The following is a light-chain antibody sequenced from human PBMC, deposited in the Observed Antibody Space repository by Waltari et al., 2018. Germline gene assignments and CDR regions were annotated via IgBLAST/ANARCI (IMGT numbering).Light chain of an antibody. CDR1: SSNIGATYG. V-gene: IGLV1-40*01. J-gene: IGLJ2*01. CDR3: QSYDSSLSVVV. Sequence: QSILTQPPSVSGAPGQRVTISCTGSSSNIGATYGVHWYQQLPGTAPKLLIYANSKRPSGVPGRFAGSKSGTSASLAITGLQAEDEADYYCQSYDSSLSVVVFGGGTKLTVL. CDR2: ANS.